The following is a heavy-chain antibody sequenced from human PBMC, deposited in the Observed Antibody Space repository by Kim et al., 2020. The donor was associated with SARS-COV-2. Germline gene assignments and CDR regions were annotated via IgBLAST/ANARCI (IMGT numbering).Heavy chain of an antibody. V-gene: IGHV3-74*03. Sequence: GGSLRLSCEASGFTFSGFWMDWVRQAPGKGLLWVSRVNTDGSDTTYADSVTGRFTVSRDNAKNTLYLQMNRLRADDTAVYYCTRAKVATNAFDSWGQGILVTVSS. CDR2: VNTDGSDT. CDR3: TRAKVATNAFDS. D-gene: IGHD1-1*01. CDR1: GFTFSGFW. J-gene: IGHJ4*02.